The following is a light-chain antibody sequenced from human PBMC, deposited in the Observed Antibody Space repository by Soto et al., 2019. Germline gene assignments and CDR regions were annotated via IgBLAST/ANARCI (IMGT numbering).Light chain of an antibody. CDR3: CSYSGSSFV. J-gene: IGLJ1*01. CDR1: SSDVGGYSY. V-gene: IGLV2-14*01. Sequence: QSALTQPASVSGSPGQSITISCTGTSSDVGGYSYVSWYQQFPGKAPKLIIYDVSNRPLGVSGRFSGSRSGNTASLTISGLQAEDEAEYYCCSYSGSSFVFGTGTKLTVL. CDR2: DVS.